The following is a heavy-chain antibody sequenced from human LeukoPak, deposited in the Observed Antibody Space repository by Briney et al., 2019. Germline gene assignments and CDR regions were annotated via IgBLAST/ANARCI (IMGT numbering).Heavy chain of an antibody. CDR1: GYTFTGYY. CDR2: INPNSGGT. D-gene: IGHD3-10*01. V-gene: IGHV1-2*02. CDR3: ARRVRGVNDAFDI. J-gene: IGHJ3*02. Sequence: APVKVSCKASGYTFTGYYMHWVRQAPGQGLEWMGWINPNSGGTNYAQKFQGRVTMTRDTSISTAYMELSRLRSDDTAVYYCARRVRGVNDAFDIWGQGTMVTVSS.